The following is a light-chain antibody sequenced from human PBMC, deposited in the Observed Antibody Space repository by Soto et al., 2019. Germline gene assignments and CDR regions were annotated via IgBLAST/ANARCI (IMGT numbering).Light chain of an antibody. Sequence: EIVMTQSPSTLSASPEERVPLSCRASQSVSSNLAWYQQKPGQAPRLLIYGASTRATGIPARFSGSGSGTEFTLTISSLQSEDFAVYYCQQYNNWPRTFGQGTKVDIK. J-gene: IGKJ1*01. CDR1: QSVSSN. V-gene: IGKV3-15*01. CDR2: GAS. CDR3: QQYNNWPRT.